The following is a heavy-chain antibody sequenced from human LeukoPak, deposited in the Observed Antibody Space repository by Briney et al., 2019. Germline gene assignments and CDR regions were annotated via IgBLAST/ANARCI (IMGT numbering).Heavy chain of an antibody. V-gene: IGHV4-39*01. CDR3: ARQGDSSGWRDYYYYYMDV. CDR2: IFYSGST. CDR1: GGSISSSSYY. J-gene: IGHJ6*03. D-gene: IGHD6-19*01. Sequence: SETLSLTCTVSGGSISSSSYYWGWIRQPPGKGLEWIGYIFYSGSTYYSPSLKSRVTISVDTSKSQFSLNLISVTAADTAVYYCARQGDSSGWRDYYYYYMDVWGKGTTVTISS.